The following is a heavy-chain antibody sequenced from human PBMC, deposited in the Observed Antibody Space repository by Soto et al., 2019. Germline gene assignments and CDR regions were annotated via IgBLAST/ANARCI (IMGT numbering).Heavy chain of an antibody. CDR1: GFTFSSYG. D-gene: IGHD5-18*01. J-gene: IGHJ5*02. CDR2: IWYDGSNK. CDR3: ARAADKWLQLFSP. Sequence: PGGSLRLSCAASGFTFSSYGMHWVRQAPGKGLEWVAVIWYDGSNKYYADSVKGRFTISRDNSKNTLYLQMNSLRAEDTAVYYCARAADKWLQLFSPWGQGTLVTVSS. V-gene: IGHV3-33*01.